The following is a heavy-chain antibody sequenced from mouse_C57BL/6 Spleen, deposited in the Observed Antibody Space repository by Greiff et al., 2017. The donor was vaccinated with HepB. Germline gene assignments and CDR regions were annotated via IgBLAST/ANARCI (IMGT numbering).Heavy chain of an antibody. V-gene: IGHV1-54*01. Sequence: QVQLQSGAELVRPGTSVKVSCKASGYAFTNYLIEWVKQRPGQGLEWIGVINPGSGGTNYNEKFKGKATLTADKSSSTAYMQLSSLTSEDSAVYFCARGGFTTVVDYWGQGTTLTVSS. D-gene: IGHD1-1*01. CDR3: ARGGFTTVVDY. CDR1: GYAFTNYL. CDR2: INPGSGGT. J-gene: IGHJ2*01.